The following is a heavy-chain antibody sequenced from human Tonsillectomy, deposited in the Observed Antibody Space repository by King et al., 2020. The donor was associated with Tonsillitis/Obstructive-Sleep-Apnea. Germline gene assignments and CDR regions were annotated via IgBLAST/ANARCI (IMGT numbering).Heavy chain of an antibody. CDR2: ISFDGSNK. CDR3: AKEEGYCSGGSCYSACFQH. J-gene: IGHJ1*01. V-gene: IGHV3-30*18. CDR1: GFPLSFYG. Sequence: VQLVESGGGVVQPGRSLRLSCAASGFPLSFYGMHWVRQAPGKGLEWVAVISFDGSNKYYTDSVKGRFTISRDNSKNTLYLQMNSLRAEDTAVYYCAKEEGYCSGGSCYSACFQHWGQGTLVTVSS. D-gene: IGHD2-15*01.